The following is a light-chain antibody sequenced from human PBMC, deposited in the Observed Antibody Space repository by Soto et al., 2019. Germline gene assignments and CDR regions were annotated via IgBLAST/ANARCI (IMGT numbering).Light chain of an antibody. CDR3: QSYDSSLRVYVV. CDR1: SSNIGAGYD. J-gene: IGLJ2*01. CDR2: GNT. Sequence: QSVLTQPPSVSGAPGQRVTISCTGSSSNIGAGYDVHWYQQLPGTAPKLLIYGNTNRPSGVPDRFSGSKSGTSASLAITGLQAEDEADYYCQSYDSSLRVYVVFGGGTKLTVL. V-gene: IGLV1-40*01.